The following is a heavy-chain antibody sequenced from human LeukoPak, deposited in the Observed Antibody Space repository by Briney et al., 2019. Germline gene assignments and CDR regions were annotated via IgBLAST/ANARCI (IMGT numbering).Heavy chain of an antibody. J-gene: IGHJ6*02. CDR2: IIPILGIA. Sequence: SVKVSCKASGGTFSSYAISWVRQAPGQGLEWMGRIIPILGIANYAQKFRGRVTITADKSTSTAYMELSSLRSEDTAVYYCARDPGTGITGYYYYYGMDVWGQGTTVTVSS. D-gene: IGHD1-14*01. V-gene: IGHV1-69*04. CDR1: GGTFSSYA. CDR3: ARDPGTGITGYYYYYGMDV.